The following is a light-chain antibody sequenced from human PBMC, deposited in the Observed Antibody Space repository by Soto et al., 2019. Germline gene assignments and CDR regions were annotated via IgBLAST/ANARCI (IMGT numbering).Light chain of an antibody. CDR1: QSVSSD. V-gene: IGKV3-11*01. J-gene: IGKJ2*01. Sequence: EIVLTQSPATLSLSPGERATLSCRASQSVSSDLAWYQQKPGQAPRLLIYDAYNRATGIPATFSGSGSGTDFPLTISSLEPEDVAVYYCQQRSNWPPYTFGQGTKLEI. CDR3: QQRSNWPPYT. CDR2: DAY.